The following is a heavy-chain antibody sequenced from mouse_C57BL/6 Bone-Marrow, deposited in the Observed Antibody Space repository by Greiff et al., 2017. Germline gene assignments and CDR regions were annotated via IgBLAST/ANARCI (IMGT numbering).Heavy chain of an antibody. CDR3: ARVEFDGSSGDWYFDV. Sequence: VQLKESGPELVKPGASVKLSCKASGYTFTSYDINWVKQRPGQGLEWIGWIYPRDGSTKYNEKFKGKATLTVDTSSSTAYMELHSLTSEDSAVYFCARVEFDGSSGDWYFDVWGTGTTVTVSS. D-gene: IGHD1-1*01. V-gene: IGHV1-85*01. J-gene: IGHJ1*03. CDR1: GYTFTSYD. CDR2: IYPRDGST.